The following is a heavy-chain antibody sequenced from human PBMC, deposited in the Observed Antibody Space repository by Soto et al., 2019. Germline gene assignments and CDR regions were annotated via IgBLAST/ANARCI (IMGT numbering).Heavy chain of an antibody. CDR2: XXAXXXXX. D-gene: IGHD4-17*01. J-gene: IGHJ4*02. Sequence: ASVKVSCKASGYTFTSYGISLVRQAPGQGLEWXGWXXAXXXXXNXXXKLQGRVTMTTDTSTSTAYMELRSLRSDDTAVYYCARGQSVTPLWGYFDYWGQGTLVAV. CDR3: ARGQSVTPLWGYFDY. CDR1: GYTFTSYG. V-gene: IGHV1-18*01.